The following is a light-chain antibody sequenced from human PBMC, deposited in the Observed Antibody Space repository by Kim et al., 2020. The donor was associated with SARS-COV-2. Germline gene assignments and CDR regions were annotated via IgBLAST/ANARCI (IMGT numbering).Light chain of an antibody. V-gene: IGLV3-1*01. Sequence: VSPGQTASITCSGDKLGDKYTCWYQQKPGQSPVLVIYQDSKRPSGIPERFSGSNSGNTATLTISGTQAMDEADYYCQAWDSSTAVVFGGGTQLTVL. J-gene: IGLJ2*01. CDR2: QDS. CDR1: KLGDKY. CDR3: QAWDSSTAVV.